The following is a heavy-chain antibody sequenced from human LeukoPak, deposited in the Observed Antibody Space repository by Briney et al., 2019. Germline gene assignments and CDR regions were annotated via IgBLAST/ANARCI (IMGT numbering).Heavy chain of an antibody. CDR2: ISAYNGNT. D-gene: IGHD3-10*01. J-gene: IGHJ4*02. V-gene: IGHV1-18*01. CDR3: ARDVGSKQPSGFDY. CDR1: GYTFTSYG. Sequence: ASVKVSCKASGYTFTSYGISWVRQAPGQGLEWMGWISAYNGNTNYAQKLQGRVTMTTDTSTSTAYMELSSLRSEDTAVYYCARDVGSKQPSGFDYWGQGTLVTVSS.